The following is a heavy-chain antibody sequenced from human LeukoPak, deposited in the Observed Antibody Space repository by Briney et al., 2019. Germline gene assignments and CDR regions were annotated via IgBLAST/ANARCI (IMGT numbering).Heavy chain of an antibody. CDR3: ARAGYSSSWSYYYYYYMDV. J-gene: IGHJ6*03. CDR2: IYYSGST. Sequence: TSETLSLTCTVSGGSISSGDYYWSWIRQPPGKGLEWIGYIYYSGSTYYNPSLKSRVTISVDTSKNQFSLKLSSVTAADTAVYYCARAGYSSSWSYYYYYYMDVWGKGTTVTVSS. D-gene: IGHD6-13*01. V-gene: IGHV4-30-4*02. CDR1: GGSISSGDYY.